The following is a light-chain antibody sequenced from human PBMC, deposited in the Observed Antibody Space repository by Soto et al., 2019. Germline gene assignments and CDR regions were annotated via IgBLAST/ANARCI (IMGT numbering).Light chain of an antibody. V-gene: IGLV4-60*02. J-gene: IGLJ2*01. Sequence: QPVLTQSSSASASLGPSVKLTCTLSSGHSSYIIAWHQQQPGKAPRYLMKLEGSGSYHKGSGVPDRFSGSSTGADRYLTISNLQFEDEADYYCETWDFNTRVFGGGTKLTVL. CDR2: LEGSGSY. CDR1: SGHSSYI. CDR3: ETWDFNTRV.